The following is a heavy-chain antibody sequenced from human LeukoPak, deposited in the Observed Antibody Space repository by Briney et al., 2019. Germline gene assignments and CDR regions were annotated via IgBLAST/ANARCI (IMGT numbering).Heavy chain of an antibody. J-gene: IGHJ4*02. D-gene: IGHD3-22*01. CDR2: ISYDGSNK. CDR1: GFIFNNYG. V-gene: IGHV3-30*03. CDR3: ARHKATQYYYDSSGYPLDY. Sequence: PGRSLRLSCAASGFIFNNYGMHWVRQAPGKGLEWVAVISYDGSNKYYVDSVKGRFTISRDNSKNTLYLQMNSLRAEDTAVYYCARHKATQYYYDSSGYPLDYWGQGTLVTVSS.